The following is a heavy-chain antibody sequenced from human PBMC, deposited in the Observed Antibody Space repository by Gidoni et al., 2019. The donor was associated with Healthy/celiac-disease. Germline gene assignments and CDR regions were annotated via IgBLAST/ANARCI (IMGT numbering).Heavy chain of an antibody. V-gene: IGHV3-23*01. Sequence: EVQLLESGGGLVQPGGSLRPSCAASGFTFSSYAMSWVRQAPGKGLEWVSAISGSGGSTYYADSVKGRFTISRDNSKNTLYLQMNSLRAEDTAVYYCAKMQTRGAVAGPTTDYWGQGTLVTVSS. CDR2: ISGSGGST. J-gene: IGHJ4*02. CDR1: GFTFSSYA. D-gene: IGHD6-19*01. CDR3: AKMQTRGAVAGPTTDY.